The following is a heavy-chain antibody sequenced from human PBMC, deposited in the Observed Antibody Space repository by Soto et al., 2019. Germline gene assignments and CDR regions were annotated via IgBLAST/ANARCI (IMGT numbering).Heavy chain of an antibody. D-gene: IGHD2-8*02. CDR1: GGSFSGYY. Sequence: QVQLQQWGAGLLKPSETLSLTCAVYGGSFSGYYWTWIRQPPGTGLEWIGEINHSGSTNYNPSLKRRATISVDTYQNQFSLKLTSVTAADTAVYYWARDKITGLFDYWGQGTLVTVSS. CDR2: INHSGST. J-gene: IGHJ4*02. CDR3: ARDKITGLFDY. V-gene: IGHV4-34*01.